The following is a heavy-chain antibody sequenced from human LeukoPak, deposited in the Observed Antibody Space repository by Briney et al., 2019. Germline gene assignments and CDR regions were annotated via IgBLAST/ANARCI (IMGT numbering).Heavy chain of an antibody. CDR1: GGSISGYY. CDR3: ARAVRSPWIQYYYGMDV. V-gene: IGHV4-59*01. D-gene: IGHD5-18*01. J-gene: IGHJ6*02. Sequence: SETLSLTCTVSGGSISGYYWSWIRQPPGKGLEWIGYIYYSGSTNYNPSLKSRVTISVDTSKNQFSLKLSSVTAADTAVYYCARAVRSPWIQYYYGMDVWGQGTTVTVSS. CDR2: IYYSGST.